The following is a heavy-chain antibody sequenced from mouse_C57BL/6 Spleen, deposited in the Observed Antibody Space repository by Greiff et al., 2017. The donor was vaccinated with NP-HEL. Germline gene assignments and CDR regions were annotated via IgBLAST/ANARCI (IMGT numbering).Heavy chain of an antibody. CDR3: AREGGPGFDY. Sequence: EVQRVESGPELVKPGASVKMSCKASGYTFTDYNMHWVKQSHGKSLEWIGYINPNNGGTSYNQKFKGKATLTVNKSSSTAYMELRSLTSEDSAVYYCAREGGPGFDYWGQGTTLTVSS. V-gene: IGHV1-22*01. CDR2: INPNNGGT. CDR1: GYTFTDYN. J-gene: IGHJ2*01. D-gene: IGHD1-1*02.